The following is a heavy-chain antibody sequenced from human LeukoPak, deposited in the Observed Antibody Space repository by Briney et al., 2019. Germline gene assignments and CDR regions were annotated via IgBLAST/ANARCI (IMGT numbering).Heavy chain of an antibody. CDR1: GFTFDDYA. CDR3: AKVRNPGILREDTYFQH. J-gene: IGHJ1*01. CDR2: ISWNSGSI. D-gene: IGHD1-14*01. V-gene: IGHV3-9*01. Sequence: GRSLRLSCAASGFTFDDYAMHWVRQAPGKGLEWVSGISWNSGSIGYADSVKGRFTISRDNAKNSLYLQMNSLRAEDTALYYCAKVRNPGILREDTYFQHWGQGTLVTVSS.